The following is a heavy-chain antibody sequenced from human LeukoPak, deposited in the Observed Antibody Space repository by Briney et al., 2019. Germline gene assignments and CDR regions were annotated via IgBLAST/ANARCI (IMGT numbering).Heavy chain of an antibody. Sequence: SETLSLTCTVSGGSISSYYWSWIRQPPGKGLEWIGYIYYSGSTNYNPSLKSRVTISVDTSKNQFSLKLSSVTAADTAVYYCARMEGVAGDIDYWGQGTLVTVSS. D-gene: IGHD4-17*01. CDR2: IYYSGST. J-gene: IGHJ4*02. V-gene: IGHV4-59*01. CDR1: GGSISSYY. CDR3: ARMEGVAGDIDY.